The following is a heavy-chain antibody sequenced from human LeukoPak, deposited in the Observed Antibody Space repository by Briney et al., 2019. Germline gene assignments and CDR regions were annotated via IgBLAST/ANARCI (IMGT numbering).Heavy chain of an antibody. CDR1: GFTFSGYS. D-gene: IGHD1-1*01. CDR3: VRDLMGSGSTTAYLHH. V-gene: IGHV3-21*01. J-gene: IGHJ1*01. CDR2: ISRSSRHV. Sequence: SGGSLRLSCTAYGFTFSGYSMNWVRQAPRKGLEWVSSISRSSRHVYYAGSVKGRFTISRDNAKNSLYLQMNSLRAEDMAVYFCVRDLMGSGSTTAYLHHWVQGTLVTVSS.